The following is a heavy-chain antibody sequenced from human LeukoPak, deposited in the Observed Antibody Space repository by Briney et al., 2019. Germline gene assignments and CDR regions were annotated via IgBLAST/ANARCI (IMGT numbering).Heavy chain of an antibody. J-gene: IGHJ4*02. CDR2: IYYTGST. D-gene: IGHD4-11*01. CDR1: GDSITSSSYY. Sequence: SETLSLTCTVSGDSITSSSYYWGWIRQPPEKGLEWIGSIYYTGSTYYSPSLKSRVTISVDTSENQFSLKLSSVTAADTAVYYCARHGGTRVTLVEVYYFDYWGQGTLVTVSS. V-gene: IGHV4-39*01. CDR3: ARHGGTRVTLVEVYYFDY.